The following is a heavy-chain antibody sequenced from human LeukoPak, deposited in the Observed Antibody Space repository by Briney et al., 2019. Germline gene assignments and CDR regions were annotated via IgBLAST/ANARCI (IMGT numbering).Heavy chain of an antibody. CDR2: IYSGGST. Sequence: GGSLRLSCAASGFTVSSNYMSWVRQAPGKGLEWVSVIYSGGSTYYADSVKGRFTISRDNSKNTLYLQMNSLRSEDTAVYYCATSFAWLVRPFDYWGQGTLVTVSS. CDR1: GFTVSSNY. J-gene: IGHJ4*02. CDR3: ATSFAWLVRPFDY. D-gene: IGHD6-19*01. V-gene: IGHV3-53*05.